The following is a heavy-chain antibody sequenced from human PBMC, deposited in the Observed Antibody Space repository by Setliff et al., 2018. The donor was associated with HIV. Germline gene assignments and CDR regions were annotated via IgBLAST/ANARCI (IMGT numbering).Heavy chain of an antibody. CDR1: GDTFSTYV. J-gene: IGHJ4*02. V-gene: IGHV1-69*10. CDR2: VTPILHTT. D-gene: IGHD2-21*01. Sequence: VASVKVSCKSSGDTFSTYVFTWVRQAPGQGLEWMGGVTPILHTTNYAQKFQGRVTITADISTRTVYMELSSLTSEDTAIYYCARDHQTMLWLDYWGQGTLVTVSS. CDR3: ARDHQTMLWLDY.